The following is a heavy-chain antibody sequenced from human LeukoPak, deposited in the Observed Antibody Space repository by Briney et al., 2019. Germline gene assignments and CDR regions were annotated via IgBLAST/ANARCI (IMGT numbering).Heavy chain of an antibody. Sequence: ASVKVSCKASGYTFTDYYMHWVRQAPGQGLEWVGRYHPNSGGTNYAQNFQGRVTMTRDTSISTAYMELNRLRSDDTAVYYCAREMAFSQDSWGQGTLVTASS. J-gene: IGHJ4*02. D-gene: IGHD3-3*02. V-gene: IGHV1-2*02. CDR2: YHPNSGGT. CDR3: AREMAFSQDS. CDR1: GYTFTDYY.